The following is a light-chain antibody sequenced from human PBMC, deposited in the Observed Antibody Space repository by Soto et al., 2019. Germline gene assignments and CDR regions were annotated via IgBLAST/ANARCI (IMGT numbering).Light chain of an antibody. J-gene: IGKJ1*01. CDR1: QSVSSY. CDR3: QPRSNWPET. CDR2: DAS. V-gene: IGKV3-11*01. Sequence: EIELTQSPATLSLSPGERPTLSCRASQSVSSYLAWYQQKPGQAPRLLIYDASNRATGIPARFRGSGSGTDFTLAISSLEPDDFAVYYCQPRSNWPETFGQGTKVEIK.